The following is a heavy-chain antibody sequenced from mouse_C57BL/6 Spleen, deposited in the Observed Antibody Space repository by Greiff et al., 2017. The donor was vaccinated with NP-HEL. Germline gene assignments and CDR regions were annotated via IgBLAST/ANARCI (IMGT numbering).Heavy chain of an antibody. J-gene: IGHJ3*01. V-gene: IGHV3-6*01. CDR1: GYSITSGYY. Sequence: EVKLMESGPGLVKPSQSLSLTCSVTGYSITSGYYWNWIRQFPGNKLEWMGYISYDGSNNYNPSLKNRISITRDTSKNQFFLKLNSVTTEDTATYYCARSPYGYDGFAYWGQGTLVTVSA. CDR2: ISYDGSN. D-gene: IGHD2-2*01. CDR3: ARSPYGYDGFAY.